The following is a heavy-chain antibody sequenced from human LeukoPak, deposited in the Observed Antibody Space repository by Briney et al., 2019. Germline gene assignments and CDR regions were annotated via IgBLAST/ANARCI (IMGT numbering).Heavy chain of an antibody. CDR1: GGTFSSYA. J-gene: IGHJ1*01. CDR3: ARDLDNYSGSGSYYNGDPLFQH. Sequence: ASVKVSCKASGGTFSSYAISWVRQAPGQGLEWMGWLNPNSGGTNYAQNFQGRVTMTRDTSISTGYMELSRLRSDDTAVYYCARDLDNYSGSGSYYNGDPLFQHWGQGTLVTVSS. D-gene: IGHD3-10*01. V-gene: IGHV1-2*02. CDR2: LNPNSGGT.